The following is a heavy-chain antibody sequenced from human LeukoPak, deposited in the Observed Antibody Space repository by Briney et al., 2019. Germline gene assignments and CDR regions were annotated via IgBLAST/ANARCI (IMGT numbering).Heavy chain of an antibody. CDR1: GGSFSGYY. CDR2: INHSGST. CDR3: ARGGGSYYFNY. J-gene: IGHJ4*01. Sequence: SETLSLTCAVYGGSFSGYYWSWIRQPPGKGLEWIGEINHSGSTNYNPSLKSRVTISVDTSKNQFSLKLRSVTAADTTVYYSARGGGSYYFNYWGHGTLVTVSS. V-gene: IGHV4-34*01. D-gene: IGHD1-26*01.